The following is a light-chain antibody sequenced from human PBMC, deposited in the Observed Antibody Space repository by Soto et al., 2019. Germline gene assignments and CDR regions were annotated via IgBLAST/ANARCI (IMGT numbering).Light chain of an antibody. J-gene: IGKJ1*01. CDR1: ESVSIS. CDR2: GAS. CDR3: QQYHIWPKWT. Sequence: EIVMTQSPATLSVSPGEGATLSCRASESVSISLAWYQHKPGQPPRLLIHGASTRASGVPPRFSGGGSGTDFTLTISRLQSEDYGVYFCQQYHIWPKWTFGQGTKVDIK. V-gene: IGKV3D-15*01.